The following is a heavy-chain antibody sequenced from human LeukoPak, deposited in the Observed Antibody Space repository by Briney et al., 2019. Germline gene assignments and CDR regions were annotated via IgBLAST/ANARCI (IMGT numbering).Heavy chain of an antibody. D-gene: IGHD3-9*01. J-gene: IGHJ4*02. CDR2: ISAYNGNT. Sequence: ASVKVSCKASGYTFTSYGISWVRQAPGQGLEWMGWISAYNGNTNYAQKLQGRVTMTTDTSTSTAYMELRSLRSDDTAVYYCARFEAYYDILTGYSPSDYWGQGTLVTVSS. CDR3: ARFEAYYDILTGYSPSDY. V-gene: IGHV1-18*01. CDR1: GYTFTSYG.